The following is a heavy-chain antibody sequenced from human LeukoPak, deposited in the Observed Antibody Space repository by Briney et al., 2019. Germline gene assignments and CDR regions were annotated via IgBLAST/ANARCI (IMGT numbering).Heavy chain of an antibody. CDR1: GFTFSSNV. D-gene: IGHD2-2*01. J-gene: IGHJ4*02. CDR3: ASPKYCSTTSCYAFDN. CDR2: IPSSGGST. Sequence: TGGSLRLSCVASGFTFSSNVMIWVRQAPGKGLEWVSSIPSSGGSTYYADSVKGRFTISRDNSKNSLYLQMNSLRAEDTAVYYCASPKYCSTTSCYAFDNWGPGTLVTVSS. V-gene: IGHV3-23*01.